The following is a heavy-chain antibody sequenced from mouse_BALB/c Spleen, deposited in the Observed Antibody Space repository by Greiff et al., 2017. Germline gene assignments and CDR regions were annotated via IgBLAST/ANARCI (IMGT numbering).Heavy chain of an antibody. CDR1: GFNIKDTY. CDR3: ARSGYDDPFAY. D-gene: IGHD2-2*01. V-gene: IGHV14-3*02. J-gene: IGHJ3*01. CDR2: IDPANGNT. Sequence: VQLKQSGAELVKPGASVKLSCTASGFNIKDTYMHWVKQRPEQGLEWIGRIDPANGNTKYDPKFQGKATITADTSSNTAYLQLSSLTSEDTAVYYCARSGYDDPFAYWGQGTLVTVSA.